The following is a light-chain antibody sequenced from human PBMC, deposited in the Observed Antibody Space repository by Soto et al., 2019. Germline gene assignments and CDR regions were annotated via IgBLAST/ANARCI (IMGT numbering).Light chain of an antibody. CDR2: EVS. Sequence: QSALTQPASVSGSPGQSITISCTGTTSDVGGYEYVSWYQQHPGNAPKLMIYEVSTRPSGVSNRFSGSKSGTTASLTISGLQAEDEADYYCSSYTSSSPYVFGSGTKLTVL. V-gene: IGLV2-14*01. J-gene: IGLJ1*01. CDR3: SSYTSSSPYV. CDR1: TSDVGGYEY.